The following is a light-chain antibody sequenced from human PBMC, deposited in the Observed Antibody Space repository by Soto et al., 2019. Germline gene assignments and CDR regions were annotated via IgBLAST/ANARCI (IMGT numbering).Light chain of an antibody. CDR2: EVS. J-gene: IGLJ3*02. Sequence: QSALTQPASVSGSPGQSITISCTATSSDVGAYNYVSWYQQHPGKAPKLMIYEVSNRPSGVSNRFSGSKSGNTASLTISGLQAEDEADYYCCSYTSSSAVFGGGTKVTVL. CDR1: SSDVGAYNY. CDR3: CSYTSSSAV. V-gene: IGLV2-14*01.